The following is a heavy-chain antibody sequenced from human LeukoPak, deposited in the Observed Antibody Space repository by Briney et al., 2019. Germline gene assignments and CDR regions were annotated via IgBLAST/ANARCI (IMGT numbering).Heavy chain of an antibody. J-gene: IGHJ4*02. Sequence: GGSLRLSCAASGFTVSSNYMSWVRQAPGKGLEWVSAISGSGGSTYYADSVKGRFTISRDNSKNTLYLQMNSLRAEDTAVYYCAKVDYDSSEGNYFDYWGQGTLVTVSS. CDR2: ISGSGGST. CDR1: GFTVSSNY. D-gene: IGHD3-22*01. CDR3: AKVDYDSSEGNYFDY. V-gene: IGHV3-23*01.